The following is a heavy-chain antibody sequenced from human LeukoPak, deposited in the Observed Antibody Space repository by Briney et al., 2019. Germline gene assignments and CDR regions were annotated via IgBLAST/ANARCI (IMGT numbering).Heavy chain of an antibody. V-gene: IGHV3-48*03. CDR2: ISSSGSTI. J-gene: IGHJ6*03. Sequence: GGSLRLSCAASGFTFSSYEMNWVRQAPGKGLEWVSYISSSGSTIYYADSVKGRFTISRDNAKNSLYLQMNSLRAEDTAVYYCAKAYYYDSSGYAYYYYMDVWGKGTTVTISS. D-gene: IGHD3-22*01. CDR3: AKAYYYDSSGYAYYYYMDV. CDR1: GFTFSSYE.